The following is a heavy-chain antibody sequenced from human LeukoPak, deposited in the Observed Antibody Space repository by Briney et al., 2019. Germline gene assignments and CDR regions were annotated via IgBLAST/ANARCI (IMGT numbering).Heavy chain of an antibody. J-gene: IGHJ4*02. CDR1: GYSISSGYY. V-gene: IGHV4-38-2*02. CDR3: ARDPNTGAEDY. CDR2: IYHSGST. D-gene: IGHD1-1*01. Sequence: PSETLSLTCTVSGYSISSGYYWGWIRQPPGKGLEWIGSIYHSGSTYYNPSLKSRVTISVDTSKNQFSLKLSSVTAADTAVYYCARDPNTGAEDYWGQGTLVTVSS.